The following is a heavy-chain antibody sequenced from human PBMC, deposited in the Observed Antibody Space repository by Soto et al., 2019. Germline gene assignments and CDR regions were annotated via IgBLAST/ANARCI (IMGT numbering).Heavy chain of an antibody. J-gene: IGHJ4*02. CDR3: ARVLRYCSGGSCYLPFDY. CDR2: IYYSGST. CDR1: GGSISSYY. V-gene: IGHV4-59*01. Sequence: SETLSLTCTVSGGSISSYYWSWIRQPPGKGLEWIGYIYYSGSTNYNPSLKSRVTISVDTSKNQFSLKLSSVTAADTAVYYCARVLRYCSGGSCYLPFDYWGQGTLVTVSS. D-gene: IGHD2-15*01.